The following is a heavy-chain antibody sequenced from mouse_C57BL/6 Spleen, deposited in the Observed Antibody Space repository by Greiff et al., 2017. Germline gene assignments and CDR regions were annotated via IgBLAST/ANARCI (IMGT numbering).Heavy chain of an antibody. CDR3: TRDYYGSSYYAMDY. D-gene: IGHD1-1*01. CDR2: ISSGGDYI. J-gene: IGHJ4*01. Sequence: EVNLVESGEGLVKPGGSLKLSCAASGFTFSSYAMSWVRQTPEKRLEWVAYISSGGDYIYYADTVKGRFTISRDNARNTLYLQMSSLKSEDTAMYYCTRDYYGSSYYAMDYWGQGTSVTVSS. V-gene: IGHV5-9-1*02. CDR1: GFTFSSYA.